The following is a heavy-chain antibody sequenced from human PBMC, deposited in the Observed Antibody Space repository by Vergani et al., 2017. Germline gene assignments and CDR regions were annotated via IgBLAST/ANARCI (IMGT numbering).Heavy chain of an antibody. D-gene: IGHD3-16*01. V-gene: IGHV3-30*18. CDR1: GFTFSSYG. CDR2: ISYDGSNK. J-gene: IGHJ4*02. CDR3: AKDHLGGFDY. Sequence: QVQLVESGGGVVQPGRSLRLSCAASGFTFSSYGMHWVRQAPGKGLEWVAVISYDGSNKYYADSVKGRFTISRDNSKNTLYLQMNSLRAEDTALYYCAKDHLGGFDYWGQGTLVTVSS.